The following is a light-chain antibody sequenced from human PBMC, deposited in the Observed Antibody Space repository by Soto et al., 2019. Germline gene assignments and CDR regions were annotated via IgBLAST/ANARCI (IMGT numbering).Light chain of an antibody. J-gene: IGLJ2*01. CDR1: RSDVGGYNY. Sequence: QSALTQPASVSGSPGQSITISCTGTRSDVGGYNYVSWYQQHPGKAPKLMIYDVSNRPSGVSNRFSGSKSGNTASLTISGLQAEDEADYDCSSYTSSSTFVVFGGGTKVTVL. CDR3: SSYTSSSTFVV. V-gene: IGLV2-14*01. CDR2: DVS.